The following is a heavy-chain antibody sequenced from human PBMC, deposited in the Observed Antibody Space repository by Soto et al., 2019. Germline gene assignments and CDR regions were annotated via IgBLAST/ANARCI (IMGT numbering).Heavy chain of an antibody. J-gene: IGHJ3*02. CDR2: ISSSGSTI. CDR3: ARDANSSGWYSRAFDI. D-gene: IGHD6-19*01. CDR1: GFTFSDYY. Sequence: LRLSCAASGFTFSDYYMSWIRQAPGKGLEWVSYISSSGSTIYYADSVKGRFTISRDNAKNSLYLQMNSLRAEDTAVYYCARDANSSGWYSRAFDIWGQGAVVTVSS. V-gene: IGHV3-11*01.